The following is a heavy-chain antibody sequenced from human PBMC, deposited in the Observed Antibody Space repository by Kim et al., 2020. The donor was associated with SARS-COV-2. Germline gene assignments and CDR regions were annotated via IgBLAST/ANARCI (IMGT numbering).Heavy chain of an antibody. CDR3: ARDRGSPSFLFDY. CDR2: IIPILGIA. D-gene: IGHD2-2*01. CDR1: GGTFSSYA. V-gene: IGHV1-69*04. Sequence: SVKVSCKASGGTFSSYAISWVRQAPGQGLEWMGRIIPILGIANYAQKFEGRVTITADKSTSTAYMELSSLRSEDTAVYYCARDRGSPSFLFDYWGQGTLVTVSS. J-gene: IGHJ4*02.